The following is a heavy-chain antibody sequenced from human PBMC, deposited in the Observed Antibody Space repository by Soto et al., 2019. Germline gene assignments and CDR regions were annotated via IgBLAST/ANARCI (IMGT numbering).Heavy chain of an antibody. CDR1: GFSFSGYW. CDR3: ARAGN. Sequence: HPGGSLRLSCAASGFSFSGYWMSWVRQAPGKGLEWVANINQVGTEKYYVDSVKGRFTISRDNAKNSVYLQMNSLRAEDTAVYYCARAGNWGQGTLVTVSS. CDR2: INQVGTEK. V-gene: IGHV3-7*05. J-gene: IGHJ4*02.